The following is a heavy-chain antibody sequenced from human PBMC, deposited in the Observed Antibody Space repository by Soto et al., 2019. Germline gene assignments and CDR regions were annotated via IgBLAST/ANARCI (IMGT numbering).Heavy chain of an antibody. J-gene: IGHJ5*02. V-gene: IGHV4-34*01. CDR3: ARGLIVLVPAVNWQYNCFDP. CDR2: INHSGRT. Sequence: SETLSLTCAVYGGSFSGYYWSWIRQPPGKGLEWIGEINHSGRTNYNPSLKSRVTISVDTSKNQFSLKLSSVTAADTAVYYCARGLIVLVPAVNWQYNCFDPWGQGTLVTVSS. D-gene: IGHD2-2*01. CDR1: GGSFSGYY.